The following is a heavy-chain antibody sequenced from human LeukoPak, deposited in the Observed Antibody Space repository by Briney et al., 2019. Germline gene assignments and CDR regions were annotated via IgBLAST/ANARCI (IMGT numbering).Heavy chain of an antibody. CDR1: GFTFSAYS. Sequence: GGSLRLSCVASGFTFSAYSVNWVRQAPGRGLEWVSYINGPGDAKYYTDSVQGRFAISRDNSKNTLYLQMNSLRAEDTAVYYCARRGFGYCDFDVWGKGTTVTVSS. CDR2: INGPGDAK. CDR3: ARRGFGYCDFDV. J-gene: IGHJ6*04. D-gene: IGHD3-3*01. V-gene: IGHV3-48*01.